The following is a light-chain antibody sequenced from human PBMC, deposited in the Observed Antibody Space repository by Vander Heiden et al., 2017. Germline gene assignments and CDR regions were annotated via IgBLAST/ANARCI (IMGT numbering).Light chain of an antibody. CDR1: SSNIGNNY. V-gene: IGLV1-51*02. J-gene: IGLJ1*01. Sequence: QSVLTQPPSVSAAPGQKVTISCSGSSSNIGNNYVSWYQQLPGTAPKLLSYKNNKRPSGIPDRFSGSKSGTSSTLGITGLQTGDEADYYCGAWDSKLNGYVFGTGTKVTVL. CDR2: KNN. CDR3: GAWDSKLNGYV.